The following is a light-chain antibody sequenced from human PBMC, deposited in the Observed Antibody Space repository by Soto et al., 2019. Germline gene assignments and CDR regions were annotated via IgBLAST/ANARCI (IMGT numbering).Light chain of an antibody. V-gene: IGKV3-11*01. CDR2: DAS. CDR1: QSVSSY. CDR3: QHRTTWWT. Sequence: EIVLTQSPATLSLSPRERATLSCRASQSVSSYLAWYQQKPGQAPRLLIYDASNRATGIPARFSGSGSGTDFTLAISSLEPEDVAVYYCQHRTTWWTFGQGTKLEIK. J-gene: IGKJ1*01.